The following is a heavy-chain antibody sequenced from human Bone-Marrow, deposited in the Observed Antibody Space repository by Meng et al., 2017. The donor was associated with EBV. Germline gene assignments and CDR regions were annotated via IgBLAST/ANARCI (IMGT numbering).Heavy chain of an antibody. CDR1: SGSLWSLL. V-gene: IGHV4-34*01. D-gene: IGHD2/OR15-2a*01. CDR2: INTRGST. Sequence: QLWGEGMLKLLETLLPPGIMHSGSLWSLLSGCIRHPPGHGMEWIGEINTRGSTHFNWSPQSRFTMSGEPSKKQFSLRLNSVTVTNTAVYYCARESRTNIGRIDYWGQGSLVTVSS. CDR3: ARESRTNIGRIDY. J-gene: IGHJ4*02.